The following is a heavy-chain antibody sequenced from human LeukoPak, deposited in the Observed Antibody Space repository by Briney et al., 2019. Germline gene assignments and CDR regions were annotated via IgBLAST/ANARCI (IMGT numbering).Heavy chain of an antibody. CDR1: GYTFTSYG. D-gene: IGHD1-26*01. Sequence: ASVKVSCKASGYTFTSYGISWVRQAPGQGLECMGWISAYNGNTNYAQKLQGRVTMTTDTSTSTAYMELRSLRSDDTAVYYCARGIVGATWGYYYMDVWGKGTTVTVSS. J-gene: IGHJ6*03. CDR2: ISAYNGNT. CDR3: ARGIVGATWGYYYMDV. V-gene: IGHV1-18*01.